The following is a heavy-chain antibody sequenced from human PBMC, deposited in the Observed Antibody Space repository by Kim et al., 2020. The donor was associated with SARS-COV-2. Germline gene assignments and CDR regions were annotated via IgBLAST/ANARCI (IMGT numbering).Heavy chain of an antibody. CDR1: GYTFTSYD. CDR3: ARVVSYGSGFDP. CDR2: MNPNSGNT. Sequence: ASVKVSCKASGYTFTSYDINWVRQATGQGLEWMGWMNPNSGNTGYAQKFQGRVTMTRNTSISTAYMELSSLRSEDTAVYYCARVVSYGSGFDPWGQGTLVTVSS. J-gene: IGHJ5*02. D-gene: IGHD3-10*01. V-gene: IGHV1-8*01.